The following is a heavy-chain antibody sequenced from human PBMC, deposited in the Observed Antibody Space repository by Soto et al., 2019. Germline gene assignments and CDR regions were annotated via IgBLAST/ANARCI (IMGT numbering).Heavy chain of an antibody. V-gene: IGHV1-3*01. J-gene: IGHJ6*03. CDR3: ASDWRENPDILTGYYTTGYYYYYMDV. D-gene: IGHD3-9*01. CDR2: INAGNGNT. Sequence: QVQLVQSGAEVKKPGASVKVSCKASGYTFTSYAMHWVRQAPGQRLEWMGWINAGNGNTKYSQKFQGRVTITRDTSARRAYMGLNSVSSEDTAVYYCASDWRENPDILTGYYTTGYYYYYMDVWGKGTTVTDYS. CDR1: GYTFTSYA.